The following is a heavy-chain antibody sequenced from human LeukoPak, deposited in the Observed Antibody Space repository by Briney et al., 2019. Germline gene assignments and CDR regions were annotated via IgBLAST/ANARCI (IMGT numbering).Heavy chain of an antibody. D-gene: IGHD2-21*02. Sequence: GGSLRLSCAASGFTFSSYEMNWVRQAPGKGLEWVSYISSSGSTIYYADSVKGRFTISRDNAKNSLYLQMNSLRAEATAVYYCARDRXXXXTAXAKXSDYXGQGTLVTVSS. CDR2: ISSSGSTI. CDR3: ARDRXXXXTAXAKXSDY. V-gene: IGHV3-48*03. CDR1: GFTFSSYE. J-gene: IGHJ4*02.